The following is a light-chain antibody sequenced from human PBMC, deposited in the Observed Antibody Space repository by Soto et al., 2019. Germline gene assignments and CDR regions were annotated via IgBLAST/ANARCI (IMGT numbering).Light chain of an antibody. CDR3: QLLGGSPRYT. J-gene: IGKJ2*01. CDR2: GAF. V-gene: IGKV3-20*01. CDR1: ESVTSTY. Sequence: EIVLTQSPGTLSLSPGERATLSCRTSESVTSTYLAWYQQKPGQPPRLLIYGAFSRATGIHYRFSGSGSGTDFTLTISRLEPEDFALHFCQLLGGSPRYTFGQGNKLE.